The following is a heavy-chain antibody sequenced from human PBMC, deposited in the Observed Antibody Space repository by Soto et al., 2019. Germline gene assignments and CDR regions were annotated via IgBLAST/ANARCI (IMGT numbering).Heavy chain of an antibody. V-gene: IGHV1-69*01. CDR2: IIPVFGII. D-gene: IGHD6-19*01. J-gene: IGHJ6*02. CDR1: GGNPSNSA. CDR3: AGGRIVVAGSNGYYGMDV. Sequence: QVHLLMQSGAEVKKPGSSVKVSCKASGGNPSNSAISWVRQAPGQGLEWMGGIIPVFGIISYAQNFQGRVTITADESTSTAYMELSSLRVEDTAVYFCAGGRIVVAGSNGYYGMDVWGQGTAVTVSS.